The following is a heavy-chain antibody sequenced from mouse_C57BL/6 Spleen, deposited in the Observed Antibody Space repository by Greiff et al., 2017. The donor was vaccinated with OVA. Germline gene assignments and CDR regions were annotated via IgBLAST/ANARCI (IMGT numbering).Heavy chain of an antibody. D-gene: IGHD2-5*01. V-gene: IGHV5-17*01. CDR2: ISSGSSTI. CDR3: ARPRDSNYEDYFDD. J-gene: IGHJ2*01. CDR1: GFTFSDYG. Sequence: EVKVVESGGGLVKPGGSLKLSCAASGFTFSDYGMHWVRQAPEKGLEWVAYISSGSSTIYYADTVKGRFTISRDNAKNTLFLQMTSLRSEDTAMYYCARPRDSNYEDYFDDWGQGTTLTVSS.